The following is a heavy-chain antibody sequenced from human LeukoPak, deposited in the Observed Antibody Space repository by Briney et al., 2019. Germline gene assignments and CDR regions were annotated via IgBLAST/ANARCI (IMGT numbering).Heavy chain of an antibody. CDR2: ISSSSSYI. CDR3: ARGGVNTMVRGVIRYYYMDV. CDR1: GFTFSSYS. Sequence: GRSLGLSCAASGFTFSSYSMNWVRQAPGKGLEWVSSISSSSSYIYYADSVKGRFTISRDNSKNTLYLQMNSLRAEDTAVYYCARGGVNTMVRGVIRYYYMDVWGKGTTVTISS. J-gene: IGHJ6*03. V-gene: IGHV3-21*04. D-gene: IGHD3-10*01.